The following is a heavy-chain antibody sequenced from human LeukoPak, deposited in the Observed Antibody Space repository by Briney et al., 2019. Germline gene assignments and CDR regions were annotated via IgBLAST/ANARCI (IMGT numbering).Heavy chain of an antibody. CDR1: GGSISSYY. CDR3: ARVGSWSGPFDY. J-gene: IGHJ4*02. Sequence: SETLSLTCTVSGGSISSYYWGWIRQPPGKGLEWIGSIYYSGSTYYNPSLKSRVTISVDTSKNQFSLKLSSVTAADTAAYYCARVGSWSGPFDYWGQGTLVTVSS. D-gene: IGHD3/OR15-3a*01. CDR2: IYYSGST. V-gene: IGHV4-39*07.